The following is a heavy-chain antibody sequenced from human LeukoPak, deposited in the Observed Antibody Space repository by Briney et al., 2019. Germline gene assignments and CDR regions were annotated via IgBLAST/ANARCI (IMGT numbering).Heavy chain of an antibody. Sequence: ASVKVSCKASGGTFSSYAISWVRQAPGQGLEWMGGIIPIFGTANYAQKFQGRVTMTEDTSTDTAYMELSSLRSEDTAVYYCATEPIAAAGTWYYYGMDVWGQGTTVTVSS. J-gene: IGHJ6*02. CDR3: ATEPIAAAGTWYYYGMDV. CDR2: IIPIFGTA. CDR1: GGTFSSYA. D-gene: IGHD6-13*01. V-gene: IGHV1-69*06.